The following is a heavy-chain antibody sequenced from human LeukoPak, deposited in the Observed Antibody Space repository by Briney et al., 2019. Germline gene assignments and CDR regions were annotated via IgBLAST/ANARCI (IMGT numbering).Heavy chain of an antibody. CDR3: ATDLATAIDY. CDR2: FHPEDGET. D-gene: IGHD2-15*01. CDR1: GCTLTELS. V-gene: IGHV1-24*01. Sequence: ASVKVSCKVSGCTLTELSMHWVRQAPGKGLEWMGGFHPEDGETIYAQKFQGRVTMTEDTSTDTAYMELSSLRSEDTAVYYCATDLATAIDYWGQGTLVTVSS. J-gene: IGHJ4*02.